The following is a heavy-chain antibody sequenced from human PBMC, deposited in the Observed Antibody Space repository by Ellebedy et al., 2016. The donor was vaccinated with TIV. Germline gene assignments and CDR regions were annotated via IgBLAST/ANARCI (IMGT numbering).Heavy chain of an antibody. Sequence: SQTLSLTCAISGDSVSSNSATWNWIRQSPSRGLEWLGRTYYRSTSYNDYEVSVKSRITINPDTSKNQFSLQLNSLTPEETAVYFFTRGGSSRGGGLDVWGQGTTVTVSS. CDR2: TYYRSTSYN. CDR1: GDSVSSNSAT. D-gene: IGHD6-6*01. CDR3: TRGGSSRGGGLDV. J-gene: IGHJ6*02. V-gene: IGHV6-1*01.